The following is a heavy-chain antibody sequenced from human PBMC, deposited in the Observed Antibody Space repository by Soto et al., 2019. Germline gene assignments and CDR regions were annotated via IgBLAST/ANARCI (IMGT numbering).Heavy chain of an antibody. CDR1: GGSISSGDYY. CDR2: IYYSGST. D-gene: IGHD4-17*01. V-gene: IGHV4-30-4*01. J-gene: IGHJ5*02. CDR3: AREIGDYFWFDP. Sequence: PSETLSLTCTVSGGSISSGDYYWSWIRQPPGKGLEWIGYIYYSGSTYYNPSLKSRVTISVDTSKNQFSLKLSSVTAADTAVYYCAREIGDYFWFDPWGQGTLVPVSS.